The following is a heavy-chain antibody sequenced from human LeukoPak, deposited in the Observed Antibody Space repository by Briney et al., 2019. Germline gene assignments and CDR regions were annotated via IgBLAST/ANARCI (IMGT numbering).Heavy chain of an antibody. CDR2: ISGSGGST. J-gene: IGHJ4*02. D-gene: IGHD6-13*01. CDR1: GFTFSSYA. Sequence: GGSLRLSCAASGFTFSSYAMSRVRQAPGQGLEWVSAISGSGGSTYYAGSVKSRFTISRDNSKNTLYLQMNSLRAEDTAVYYCAKDRDSSSWYYFDYWGQGTLVTVSS. V-gene: IGHV3-23*01. CDR3: AKDRDSSSWYYFDY.